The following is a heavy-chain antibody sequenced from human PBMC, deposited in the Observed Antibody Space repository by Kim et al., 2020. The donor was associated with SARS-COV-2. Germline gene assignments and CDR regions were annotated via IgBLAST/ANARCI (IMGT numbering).Heavy chain of an antibody. CDR2: KTDGGTT. CDR3: TTLVD. J-gene: IGHJ4*02. Sequence: KTDGGTTDYAAPVKGRFTISRDDSKNTLYLQMNSLKTEDTAVYYCTTLVDWGQGTLVTVSS. D-gene: IGHD2-2*01. V-gene: IGHV3-15*01.